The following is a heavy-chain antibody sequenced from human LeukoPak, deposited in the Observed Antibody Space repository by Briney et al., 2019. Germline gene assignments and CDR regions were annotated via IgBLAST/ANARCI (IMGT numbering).Heavy chain of an antibody. CDR2: MNPNSGNT. J-gene: IGHJ4*02. CDR1: GYTFTSYD. CDR3: ARDQGVRGVNDY. V-gene: IGHV1-8*01. Sequence: ASVKVSCKASGYTFTSYDINWVRQATGQGLEWMGWMNPNSGNTGYAQKFQGRVTMTRNTSISTAYMELSSLRSEDTAVYYCARDQGVRGVNDYWGQGTLVTVSS. D-gene: IGHD3-10*01.